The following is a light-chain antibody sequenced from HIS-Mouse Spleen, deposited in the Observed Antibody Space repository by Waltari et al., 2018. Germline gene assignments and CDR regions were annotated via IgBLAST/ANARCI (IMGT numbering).Light chain of an antibody. CDR3: QQYYSTPYT. Sequence: DIVMTQSPDSLAASLGERATINCKPSQRVLYSSNNKNYLAWYQQKPGQPPKLLIYWASTRESGVPDRFSGSGSGTDFTLTISSLQAEDVAVYYCQQYYSTPYTFGQGTKLEIK. J-gene: IGKJ2*01. V-gene: IGKV4-1*01. CDR2: WAS. CDR1: QRVLYSSNNKNY.